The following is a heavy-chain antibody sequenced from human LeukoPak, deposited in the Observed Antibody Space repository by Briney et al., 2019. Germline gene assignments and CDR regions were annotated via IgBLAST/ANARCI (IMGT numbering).Heavy chain of an antibody. Sequence: SETLSLTCAVYGGSFSGYYWSWIRQPPGKGLEWIGEINHSGSTNYNPSLKSRVTISVDTSKNQFSLKLSSVTAADTAVYYCARGRVGRMVRGLYFDYWGQGTLVTVSS. CDR2: INHSGST. D-gene: IGHD3-10*01. CDR3: ARGRVGRMVRGLYFDY. CDR1: GGSFSGYY. J-gene: IGHJ4*02. V-gene: IGHV4-34*01.